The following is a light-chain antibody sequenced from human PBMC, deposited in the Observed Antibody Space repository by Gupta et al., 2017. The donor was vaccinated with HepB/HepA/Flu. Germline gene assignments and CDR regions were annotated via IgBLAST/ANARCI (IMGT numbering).Light chain of an antibody. CDR2: LGS. CDR3: RQALQTRT. Sequence: DIVMPQSPLSLPVTPGEPASISCRSSQSLLHSNGYNYLDWYLQKPGQAPQLLIYLGSNRASGVPDRFSGRGSGTDFTLKIIRGEAEDVGVYYSRQALQTRTFGQGTKVEIK. V-gene: IGKV2-28*01. CDR1: QSLLHSNGYNY. J-gene: IGKJ1*01.